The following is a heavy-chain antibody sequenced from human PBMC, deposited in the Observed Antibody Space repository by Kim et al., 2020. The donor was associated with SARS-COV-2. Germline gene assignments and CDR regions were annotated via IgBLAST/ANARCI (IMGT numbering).Heavy chain of an antibody. CDR1: GFTFSSYA. CDR3: VKHLWFGADRDY. D-gene: IGHD3-10*01. Sequence: GRSLRLSCSASGFTFSSYAMHWVRQAPGKGLEYVSAISSNGGRTYYADSVKGRFTISRDNSKNTLYLQMSSLRAEDTAVYYCVKHLWFGADRDYWGQGTLVTVSS. V-gene: IGHV3-64D*06. J-gene: IGHJ4*02. CDR2: ISSNGGRT.